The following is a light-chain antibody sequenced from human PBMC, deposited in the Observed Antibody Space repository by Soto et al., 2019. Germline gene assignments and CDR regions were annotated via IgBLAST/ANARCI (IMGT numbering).Light chain of an antibody. V-gene: IGLV2-8*01. J-gene: IGLJ1*01. CDR1: SSDVGGYNY. CDR2: EVS. Sequence: QSVLTQPPSASGSPGQSVTISCTGTSSDVGGYNYVSWYQQHPGKAPKLMIYEVSKRPSGVPDRFSGSKSGNTASLTVSGLQAEDKADYYCSSYAGSNNRIFGTGTKVTVL. CDR3: SSYAGSNNRI.